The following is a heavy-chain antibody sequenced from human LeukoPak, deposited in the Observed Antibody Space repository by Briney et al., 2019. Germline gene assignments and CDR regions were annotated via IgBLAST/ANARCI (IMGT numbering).Heavy chain of an antibody. D-gene: IGHD1-26*01. J-gene: IGHJ6*02. V-gene: IGHV3-30*18. CDR2: LSYDGSGR. Sequence: GGSLRLSCAASGFTFSSYAMHWVRQAPGKGLEWVSVLSYDGSGRYFADSVQGRFTISRDNSKNTLYLQINSLRPEDTAVYYCAKKGSDGMDVWGQGTTVTVSS. CDR3: AKKGSDGMDV. CDR1: GFTFSSYA.